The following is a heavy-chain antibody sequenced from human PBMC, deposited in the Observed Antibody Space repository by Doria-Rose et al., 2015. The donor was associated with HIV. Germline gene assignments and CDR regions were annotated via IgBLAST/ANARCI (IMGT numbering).Heavy chain of an antibody. CDR3: ARIKSSRWYHKYYFDF. Sequence: QWGPVLVKPTETLTLTCTVSGVSLSSPGMGVSWIRQPPGKALEWLANIFSDDERSYKTSLKSRLSIYRGTSKGQVVLTMTDMDPVDTATYYCARIKSSRWYHKYYFDFWGQGTLVIVSA. V-gene: IGHV2-26*01. CDR1: GVSLSSPGMG. D-gene: IGHD6-13*01. J-gene: IGHJ4*02. CDR2: IFSDDER.